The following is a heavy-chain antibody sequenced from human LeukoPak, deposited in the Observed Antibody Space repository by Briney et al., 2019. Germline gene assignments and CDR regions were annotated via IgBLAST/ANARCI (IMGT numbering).Heavy chain of an antibody. CDR1: GFTVSNNY. J-gene: IGHJ4*02. D-gene: IGHD2-15*01. Sequence: GGSLRLSCAASGFTVSNNYMSWVRQTPGKGLEWVSVIYSDGTTFYADSVKGRFTISRDNSKNTLCLQMNSLRVEDTAVYYCAKGRGYCSGGSCYSDYWGQGTLVTVSS. V-gene: IGHV3-53*01. CDR3: AKGRGYCSGGSCYSDY. CDR2: IYSDGTT.